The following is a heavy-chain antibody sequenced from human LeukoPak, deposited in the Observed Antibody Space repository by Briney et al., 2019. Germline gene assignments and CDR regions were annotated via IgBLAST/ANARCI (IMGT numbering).Heavy chain of an antibody. Sequence: SLPFAVYGGSFSGYYWRWIRRPPGKGVEGSGEINHSGRTNYNPLLKRRVTISVDTSKNQFSLKLSSVPAADTAVYYCARGPGYSYGRTIDYWGQGTLVTVSS. CDR3: ARGPGYSYGRTIDY. CDR2: INHSGRT. CDR1: GGSFSGYY. J-gene: IGHJ4*02. D-gene: IGHD5-18*01. V-gene: IGHV4-34*01.